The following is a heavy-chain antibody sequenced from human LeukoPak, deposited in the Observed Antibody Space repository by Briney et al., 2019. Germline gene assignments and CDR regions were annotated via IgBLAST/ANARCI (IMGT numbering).Heavy chain of an antibody. Sequence: GGSLRLSCAASGFTFSSYSMNWVRQAPGKGLEWVSSISSSSSYIYYADSVKGRFTISRDNAKNSLYLQMNSLRAEDMALYYCAKENAYYYYMDVWGKGTTVTVSS. CDR3: AKENAYYYYMDV. CDR1: GFTFSSYS. J-gene: IGHJ6*03. CDR2: ISSSSSYI. V-gene: IGHV3-21*04.